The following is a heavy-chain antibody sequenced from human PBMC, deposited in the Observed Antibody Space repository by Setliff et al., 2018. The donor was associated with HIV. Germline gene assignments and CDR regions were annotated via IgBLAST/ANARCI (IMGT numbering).Heavy chain of an antibody. J-gene: IGHJ6*01. CDR2: IYYSGST. V-gene: IGHV4-39*02. D-gene: IGHD3-10*01. Sequence: SETLSLTCTVSGGSISSSSYYWGWIRQPPGKGLEWIGSIYYSGSTYYNPSLKSRVTISVDTSKNQFSLKLSSVTAADTAVYYCARDNSYYYGSGSHYWYGMDVWSQGTTVTVSS. CDR1: GGSISSSSYY. CDR3: ARDNSYYYGSGSHYWYGMDV.